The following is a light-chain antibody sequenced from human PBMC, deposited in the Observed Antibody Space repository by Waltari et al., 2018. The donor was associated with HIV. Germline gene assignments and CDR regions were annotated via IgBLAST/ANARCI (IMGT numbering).Light chain of an antibody. J-gene: IGKJ4*01. V-gene: IGKV1-39*01. Sequence: DVKLTQSPSSLSASVGDRVHITCRASQSIGDSLSWFQVRSNKAPKLLIYGASSLQTGVPPRFRGGRSGTDFTLTIVNLQPEDFATYYCQQTYNLPLTFGGGTNVDVK. CDR1: QSIGDS. CDR3: QQTYNLPLT. CDR2: GAS.